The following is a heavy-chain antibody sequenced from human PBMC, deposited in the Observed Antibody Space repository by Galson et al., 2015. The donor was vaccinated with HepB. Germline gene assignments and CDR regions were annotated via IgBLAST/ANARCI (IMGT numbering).Heavy chain of an antibody. D-gene: IGHD5-18*01. CDR1: GYTFTGYH. CDR3: ARVGDTAVVDFDY. V-gene: IGHV1-2*02. CDR2: INSKSGGT. J-gene: IGHJ4*02. Sequence: SVKVSCKASGYTFTGYHMHWVRQAPGQGLEWMGWINSKSGGTNYAQKFKGRVFMTRDTSISTAYMELYSLRSDDTAVYYCARVGDTAVVDFDYWGQGTLVTVSS.